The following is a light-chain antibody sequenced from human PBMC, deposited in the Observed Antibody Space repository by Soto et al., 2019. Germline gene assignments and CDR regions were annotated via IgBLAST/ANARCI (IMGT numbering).Light chain of an antibody. J-gene: IGKJ4*01. V-gene: IGKV1-12*01. Sequence: DIQMTQSPSSVSASVGDRVTMTCRASQDINVWVAWYQQIPGKAPKLLIFAASSLQSGVPSRFSGSGSGTDISLTISSLQPEDFAIYYCQQANSLPLTFGGGTKVEIK. CDR2: AAS. CDR1: QDINVW. CDR3: QQANSLPLT.